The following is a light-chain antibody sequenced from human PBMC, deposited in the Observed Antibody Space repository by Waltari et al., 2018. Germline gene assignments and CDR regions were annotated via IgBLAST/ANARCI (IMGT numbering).Light chain of an antibody. V-gene: IGLV2-8*01. Sequence: QSALTQPPSASGSPGQSVTISCTGSSSDVGNYNYVSWYQQHPGNAPKLMIYEVTKRPSGVPDRFSGSKSGNTASLIVSGLQAEDEADYYCSSYAGSNNLMFGGGTKVTVL. CDR3: SSYAGSNNLM. J-gene: IGLJ3*02. CDR1: SSDVGNYNY. CDR2: EVT.